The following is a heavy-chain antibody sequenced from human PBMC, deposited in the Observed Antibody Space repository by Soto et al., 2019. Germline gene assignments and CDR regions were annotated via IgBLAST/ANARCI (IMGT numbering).Heavy chain of an antibody. CDR2: MNPNSGNT. J-gene: IGHJ6*03. CDR1: GYTFTSYD. CDR3: ARGDIVVVPAAPPDDYYYYYMDV. D-gene: IGHD2-2*01. V-gene: IGHV1-8*01. Sequence: ASVKVSCKASGYTFTSYDINWVRQATGQGLEWMGWMNPNSGNTGYAQKFQGRVTMTRNTSISTAYMELSSLRSEDTAVYYCARGDIVVVPAAPPDDYYYYYMDVWGKGTTVTAP.